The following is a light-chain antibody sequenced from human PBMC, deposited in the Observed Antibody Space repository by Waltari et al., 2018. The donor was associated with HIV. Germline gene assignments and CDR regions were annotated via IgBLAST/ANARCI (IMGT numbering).Light chain of an antibody. CDR2: DVS. CDR3: SSFTCSIYV. V-gene: IGLV2-14*03. Sequence: QSALTQPASVSGSAGQSITLSCTGTSSDVVPCNVFSWYQQHPDKAPKLMIYDVSDRPSGISNRFSGSKSGNTASLTISGLQAEDEADYYCSSFTCSIYVFGTGTKVTVL. J-gene: IGLJ1*01. CDR1: SSDVVPCNV.